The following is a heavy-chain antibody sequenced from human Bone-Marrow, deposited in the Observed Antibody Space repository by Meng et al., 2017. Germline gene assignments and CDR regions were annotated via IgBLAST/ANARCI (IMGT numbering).Heavy chain of an antibody. V-gene: IGHV3-33*01. CDR2: IWYDGSNK. J-gene: IGHJ4*02. D-gene: IGHD3-10*01. CDR1: GFTFSSFY. CDR3: VSSAPGENFDY. Sequence: GESLKISCAASGFTFSSFYMHRVRQAPGKGLEWVAVIWYDGSNKYYADSVKGRFTISRDNSKNTVYLQMNSLRAEDTAVYYCVSSAPGENFDYWGQGTLVTVSS.